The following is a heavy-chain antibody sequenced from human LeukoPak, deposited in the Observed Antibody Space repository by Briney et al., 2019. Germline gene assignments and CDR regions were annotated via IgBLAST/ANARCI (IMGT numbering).Heavy chain of an antibody. CDR2: IYASGST. Sequence: SETLSLTCTVSGGSISSYYWSWIRQPAGKGLEWIGRIYASGSTNYNPSLKSRVTMSVDTSKNQFSLKLSSVTAADTAVYYCAKGMYSVFPDSRVLDYWGRGTLVTVSS. D-gene: IGHD5/OR15-5a*01. CDR1: GGSISSYY. CDR3: AKGMYSVFPDSRVLDY. J-gene: IGHJ4*02. V-gene: IGHV4-4*07.